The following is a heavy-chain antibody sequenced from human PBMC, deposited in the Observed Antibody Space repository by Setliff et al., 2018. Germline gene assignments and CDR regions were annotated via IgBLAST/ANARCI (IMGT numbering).Heavy chain of an antibody. J-gene: IGHJ5*02. Sequence: PGESLKISCVASSFNLANYAVTWVRQAPGKGLEWVSSIQVDGITTYYADSVKGRFTISRDSSRNTLSLQMNSLRAEDTASYYCARDPNGDYVGAFDPWGQGIVVTVSS. CDR2: IQVDGITT. D-gene: IGHD4-17*01. CDR3: ARDPNGDYVGAFDP. V-gene: IGHV3-23*01. CDR1: SFNLANYA.